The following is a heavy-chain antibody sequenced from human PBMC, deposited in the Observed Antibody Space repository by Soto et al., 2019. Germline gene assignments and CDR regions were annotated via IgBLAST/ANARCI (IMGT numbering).Heavy chain of an antibody. J-gene: IGHJ6*02. Sequence: QVQLHQWGAGLVKPSETLSLTCGVSGGSFSGFYWTWIRQSPGKGLEWIGEINHSGLTNYNPYLKSRLTISRDTSNIQIFLNLTSVTAADTGVYFCARGSVIRFLETLDYGMAVWGQGTTVTVSS. CDR2: INHSGLT. CDR3: ARGSVIRFLETLDYGMAV. D-gene: IGHD3-3*01. V-gene: IGHV4-34*01. CDR1: GGSFSGFY.